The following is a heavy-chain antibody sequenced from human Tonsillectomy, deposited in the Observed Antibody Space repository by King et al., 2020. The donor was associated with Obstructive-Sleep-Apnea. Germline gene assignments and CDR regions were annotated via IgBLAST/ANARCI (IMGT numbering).Heavy chain of an antibody. V-gene: IGHV3-30*18. D-gene: IGHD4-11*01. CDR2: ISYDGSNK. Sequence: VQLVESGGGVVQPGRSLRLSCAASGFTFSSYGMHWVRQAPGKGLEWVAVISYDGSNKHYADSVKGRFTISRDNSKNTLYLQMNSLRAEDTAVYYCAKEWSVTRNYFDYWGQGTLVTVSS. J-gene: IGHJ4*02. CDR1: GFTFSSYG. CDR3: AKEWSVTRNYFDY.